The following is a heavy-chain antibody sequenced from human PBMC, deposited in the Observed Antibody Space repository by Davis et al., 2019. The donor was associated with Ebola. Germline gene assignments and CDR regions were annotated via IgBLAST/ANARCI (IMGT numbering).Heavy chain of an antibody. Sequence: SGPTLVKPTETLTLTCTVSGFSLSNARMGVSWIRQPPGKALEWLAHIFSNDEKSYSTSLKSRLTISKDTSKSQVVLTMTNMDPVDTATYYCARIPYSGSYPFDYWGQGTLVTVSS. V-gene: IGHV2-26*01. J-gene: IGHJ4*02. CDR2: IFSNDEK. D-gene: IGHD1-26*01. CDR1: GFSLSNARMG. CDR3: ARIPYSGSYPFDY.